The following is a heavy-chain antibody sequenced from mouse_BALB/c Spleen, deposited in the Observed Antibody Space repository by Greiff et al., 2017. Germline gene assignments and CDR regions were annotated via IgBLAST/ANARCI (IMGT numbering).Heavy chain of an antibody. CDR1: GFTFSSYA. Sequence: EVQLVESGGGLVKPGGSLKLSCAASGFTFSSYAMSWVRQTPEKRLEWVASISSGGSTYYPDSVKGRFTISRDNARNILYLQMSSLRSEDTAMYYCARVEDYYGYDYAMDYWGQGTSVTVSS. V-gene: IGHV5-6-5*01. CDR3: ARVEDYYGYDYAMDY. CDR2: ISSGGST. J-gene: IGHJ4*01. D-gene: IGHD1-2*01.